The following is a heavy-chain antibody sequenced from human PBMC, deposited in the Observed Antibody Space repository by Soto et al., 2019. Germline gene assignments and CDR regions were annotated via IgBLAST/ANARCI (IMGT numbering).Heavy chain of an antibody. CDR3: AREGGRSWSDPGFSFDY. D-gene: IGHD6-13*01. CDR2: ISAYNGHT. V-gene: IGHV1-18*01. J-gene: IGHJ4*02. CDR1: GYTFTNCG. Sequence: ASVKVSCKTSGYTFTNCGVTWVRQATGQGLEWMGWISAYNGHTDYAQQLQGRVTMTTDTSTNTAYMELRSLRSDDTAVYYCAREGGRSWSDPGFSFDYWGQGTLVTVSS.